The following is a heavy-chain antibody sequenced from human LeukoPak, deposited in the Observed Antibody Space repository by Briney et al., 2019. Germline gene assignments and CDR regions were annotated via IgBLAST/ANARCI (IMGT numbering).Heavy chain of an antibody. CDR1: GGSISNNY. CDR3: ARERRVSPTIRGLYFDY. J-gene: IGHJ4*02. CDR2: IYYTGST. V-gene: IGHV4-59*01. D-gene: IGHD3-10*01. Sequence: ETRSLTCTVSGGSISNNYWSWIGQPPRKGLEWIGYIYYTGSTNYNPSLKSRVSISLDTSPNHFSLNLKSVTAADTAVYYCARERRVSPTIRGLYFDYWGQGILVTVSS.